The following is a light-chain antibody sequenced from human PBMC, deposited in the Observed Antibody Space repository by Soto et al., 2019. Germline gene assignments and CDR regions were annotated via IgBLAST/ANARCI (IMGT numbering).Light chain of an antibody. J-gene: IGKJ1*01. V-gene: IGKV1-39*01. CDR2: GAS. CDR3: QQSYNTPRT. CDR1: QSISSY. Sequence: DIQMTQSPSSLSASVGDRVTITCRASQSISSYLNWYQQKPGKAPTLLIHGASSLQSGVPSRFSGSGSETDFTLTITTLQPEDFATYYCQQSYNTPRTLGQGTRVEIK.